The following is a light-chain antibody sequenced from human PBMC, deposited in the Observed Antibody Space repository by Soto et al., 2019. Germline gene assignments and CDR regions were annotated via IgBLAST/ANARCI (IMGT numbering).Light chain of an antibody. J-gene: IGKJ4*01. CDR2: TAS. Sequence: DIQMTQSPSSLSASVGDRVTITCRASQSIRSYLNWYQQKPGKAPKLLIYTASNLQSGVPSRFSGSGSGTDFTLTIRSLQPEDVATYYCQQSYSTTTFGGGTKVEIK. V-gene: IGKV1-39*01. CDR3: QQSYSTTT. CDR1: QSIRSY.